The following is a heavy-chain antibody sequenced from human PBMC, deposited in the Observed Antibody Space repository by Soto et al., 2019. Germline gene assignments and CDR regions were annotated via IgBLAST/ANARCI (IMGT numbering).Heavy chain of an antibody. CDR1: GFTFSSYG. V-gene: IGHV3-33*01. CDR2: IYYDGSNK. CDR3: ARSQYSSSWYPFDY. D-gene: IGHD6-13*01. Sequence: QVPLVESGGGVVQPGRSLRLSCAASGFTFSSYGIHWVRQAPGKGLEWVAVIYYDGSNKYYADSVKVRFTISRDNSKNTLYLQMNSLRAEDTAVFYCARSQYSSSWYPFDYWGQGTLVTXSS. J-gene: IGHJ4*02.